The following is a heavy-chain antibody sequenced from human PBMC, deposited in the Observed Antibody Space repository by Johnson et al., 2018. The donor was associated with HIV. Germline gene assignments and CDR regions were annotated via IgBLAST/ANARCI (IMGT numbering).Heavy chain of an antibody. D-gene: IGHD6-19*01. CDR1: GFTFSSYA. Sequence: MLLVESGGGVVQPGRSLRLSCAASGFTFSSYAMHWVRQAPGKGLEWVANTKQDGSEKYYVDSVKGRFTISRDNAKNSLYLQMNSLRAEDTAVYYCARDKAVADAFDIWGQGTVVTVS. CDR2: TKQDGSEK. J-gene: IGHJ3*02. V-gene: IGHV3-7*01. CDR3: ARDKAVADAFDI.